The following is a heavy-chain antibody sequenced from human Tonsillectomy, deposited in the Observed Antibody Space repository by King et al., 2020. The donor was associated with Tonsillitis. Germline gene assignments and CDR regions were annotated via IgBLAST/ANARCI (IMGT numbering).Heavy chain of an antibody. CDR3: ASRSGSFSDDAFDI. D-gene: IGHD1-26*01. V-gene: IGHV5-51*01. CDR1: VYRFTNFW. Sequence: DGQLVQSGAEVKKPGESLKISCKGSVYRFTNFWIGWVRQMPGEGLEWMGIIYAGDSDTRYSPSFQGQVTISADKSISTAYLHWSSLKASDTAIYYCASRSGSFSDDAFDIWGQGTMVTVSS. CDR2: IYAGDSDT. J-gene: IGHJ3*02.